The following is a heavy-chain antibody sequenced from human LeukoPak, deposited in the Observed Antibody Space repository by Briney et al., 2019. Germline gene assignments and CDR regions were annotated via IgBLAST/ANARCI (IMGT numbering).Heavy chain of an antibody. CDR2: IDPSDSYT. D-gene: IGHD4-17*01. CDR3: ATGASKVTTDFANY. CDR1: GSSFTNYW. J-gene: IGHJ4*02. Sequence: GAPLPISCKCSGSSFTNYWISWVRQLPGKGLEWMGRIDPSDSYTKYSPSFEGHVTISVDKSISTAFLQWNSLKASDSAMYYCATGASKVTTDFANYWGQGTQVAVSS. V-gene: IGHV5-10-1*01.